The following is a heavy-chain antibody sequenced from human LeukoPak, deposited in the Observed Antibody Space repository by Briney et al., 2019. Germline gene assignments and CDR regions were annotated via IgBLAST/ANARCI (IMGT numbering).Heavy chain of an antibody. CDR1: GGSIGSYY. CDR2: INYSGST. D-gene: IGHD3-10*01. V-gene: IGHV4-59*01. CDR3: ARGVSLLWFGDVRWFDP. J-gene: IGHJ5*02. Sequence: SETLSLTCTVSGGSIGSYYWSWIRQPPGKGLEWIGYINYSGSTNYNPSLKSRVTISVDTSKNQFSLKLSSVTAADTAVYYCARGVSLLWFGDVRWFDPWGQGTLVTVSS.